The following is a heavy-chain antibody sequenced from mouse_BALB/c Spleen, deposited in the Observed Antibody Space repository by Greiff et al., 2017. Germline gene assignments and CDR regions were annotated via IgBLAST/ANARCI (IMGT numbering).Heavy chain of an antibody. CDR2: IAPGSGST. J-gene: IGHJ2*01. D-gene: IGHD4-1*01. CDR3: ARTGLDY. Sequence: DLVKPGASVKLSCKASGYTFTSYWINWIKQRPGQGLEWIGRIAPGSGSTYYNEMFKGKATLTVDTSSSTAYIQLSSLSSEDSAVYFCARTGLDYWGQGTTLTVSS. V-gene: IGHV1S41*01. CDR1: GYTFTSYW.